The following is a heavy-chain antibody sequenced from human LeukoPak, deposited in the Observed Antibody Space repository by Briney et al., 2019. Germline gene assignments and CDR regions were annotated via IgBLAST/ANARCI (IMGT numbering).Heavy chain of an antibody. Sequence: ASVKVSCKASGYTFTSYAMHWVRQAPGQRLEWMGWINAGNGNTKYSQKFQGRVTITRDTSASTAYMELSSLRSEDTAVYYCARGHPPRNIVVVVAATNWFDPWGQGTLVTVSS. CDR1: GYTFTSYA. V-gene: IGHV1-3*01. CDR3: ARGHPPRNIVVVVAATNWFDP. CDR2: INAGNGNT. D-gene: IGHD2-15*01. J-gene: IGHJ5*02.